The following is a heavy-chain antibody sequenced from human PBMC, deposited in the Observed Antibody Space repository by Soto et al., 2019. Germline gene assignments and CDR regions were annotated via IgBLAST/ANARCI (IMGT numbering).Heavy chain of an antibody. D-gene: IGHD1-26*01. CDR3: ARGRGSYAFDY. V-gene: IGHV1-18*01. J-gene: IGHJ4*02. Sequence: VQLVQTGGELKKPGASVKVCCKASGYTFTSYGISWVRQAPGQGLEWMGWISAYNGNTNYATELQRRVTMTTDTSSITAYMELRSRRSDDTALYYCARGRGSYAFDYWGQGTLVTVSS. CDR1: GYTFTSYG. CDR2: ISAYNGNT.